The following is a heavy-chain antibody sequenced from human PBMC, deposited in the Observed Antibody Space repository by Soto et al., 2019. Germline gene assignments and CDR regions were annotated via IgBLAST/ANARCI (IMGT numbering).Heavy chain of an antibody. D-gene: IGHD6-13*01. J-gene: IGHJ4*02. CDR1: GLTFTNFW. Sequence: WGSLRLSCAVSGLTFTNFWMHWVRHVPGKGLVWVARIDTSGHSTNYAESVKGRFTISRDNAKNTVSLQMNSLRVEDTGVYYCAKDSWYFDLWSQGSQVTVSS. CDR2: IDTSGHST. V-gene: IGHV3-74*01. CDR3: AKDSWYFDL.